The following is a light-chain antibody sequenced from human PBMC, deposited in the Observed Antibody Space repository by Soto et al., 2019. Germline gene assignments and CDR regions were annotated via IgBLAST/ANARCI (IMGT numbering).Light chain of an antibody. CDR1: QSVSSY. CDR3: QQYGNSPIT. J-gene: IGKJ5*01. CDR2: DAS. Sequence: EIVLTQSPATLSLSPGVGLTVSGKASQSVSSYLAWYQQKPGQAPRLLIYDASNRATGIPARFSGSGSGTDFTLTISSLEPEDFAVYYCQQYGNSPITFGQGTRLEIK. V-gene: IGKV3-11*01.